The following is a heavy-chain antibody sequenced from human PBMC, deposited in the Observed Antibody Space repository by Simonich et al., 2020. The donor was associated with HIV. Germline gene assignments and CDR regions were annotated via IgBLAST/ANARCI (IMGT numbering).Heavy chain of an antibody. CDR2: FIPTFGTT. CDR3: ARGYDVLTGYLSLDY. J-gene: IGHJ4*02. D-gene: IGHD3-9*01. CDR1: GYTFTGNY. Sequence: QVQLVQSGAEVKNPGASVKVSCKASGYTFTGNYIHWVRQAPGQGLEGMGGFIPTFGTTNYEQKFQGRVTITADDSTSTAYMELSSLRSEDTAVYYCARGYDVLTGYLSLDYWGQGTLVTVSS. V-gene: IGHV1-69*01.